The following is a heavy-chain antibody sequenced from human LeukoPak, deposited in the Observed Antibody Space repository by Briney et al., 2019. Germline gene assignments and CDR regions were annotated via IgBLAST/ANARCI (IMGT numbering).Heavy chain of an antibody. V-gene: IGHV1-8*03. D-gene: IGHD6-19*01. CDR3: ASRGSSGWYFDL. J-gene: IGHJ2*01. CDR1: GYTFTSYD. CDR2: MNPNSGNT. Sequence: ASVKVSCKASGYTFTSYDINWVRQATGQGLEWMGWMNPNSGNTGYAQKFQGRVTITRNTSISTAYMELSSLRSEDTAVCYCASRGSSGWYFDLWGRGTLVTVSS.